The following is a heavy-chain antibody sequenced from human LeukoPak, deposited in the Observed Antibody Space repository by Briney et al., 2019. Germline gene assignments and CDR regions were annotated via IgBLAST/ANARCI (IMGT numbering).Heavy chain of an antibody. CDR3: ARDPYSGNYGNYYYYYMDV. Sequence: PGGSLRLSCAASGFTFSTYNMNWVRHAPGKGLEWIASITSSSSYIYYADSVKGRFTISRDNAKNSLFLQMNNLSPDDTAVYFCARDPYSGNYGNYYYYYMDVWGKGTTVTISS. V-gene: IGHV3-21*06. D-gene: IGHD1-26*01. CDR1: GFTFSTYN. J-gene: IGHJ6*03. CDR2: ITSSSSYI.